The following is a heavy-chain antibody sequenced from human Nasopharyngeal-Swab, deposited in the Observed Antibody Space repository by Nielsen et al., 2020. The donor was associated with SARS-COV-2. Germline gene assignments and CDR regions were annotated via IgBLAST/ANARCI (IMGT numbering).Heavy chain of an antibody. CDR2: IYHSGST. Sequence: RQAPGKGLEWIGSIYHSGSTYYNPSLKSRVTISVDTSKNQFSLKLSSVTAADTAVYYCVRVTLGEDSYGDNWFDPWGQGTLVTVSS. D-gene: IGHD5-18*01. J-gene: IGHJ5*02. CDR3: VRVTLGEDSYGDNWFDP. V-gene: IGHV4-38-2*02.